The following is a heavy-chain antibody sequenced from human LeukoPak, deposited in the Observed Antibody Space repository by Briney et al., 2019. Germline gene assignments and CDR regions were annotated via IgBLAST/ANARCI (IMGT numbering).Heavy chain of an antibody. V-gene: IGHV3-48*01. CDR1: GFTFSDYG. J-gene: IGHJ4*02. D-gene: IGHD2-15*01. Sequence: GGSLRLSCANSGFTFSDYGMNWVRQAPGKGLEWISYIGSSSSTIYHADSVKGRFTISRDNAKNSLSLQMNSLRGEDTAVYYCAKNGVVVGVSDYWGQGTLVTVSS. CDR2: IGSSSSTI. CDR3: AKNGVVVGVSDY.